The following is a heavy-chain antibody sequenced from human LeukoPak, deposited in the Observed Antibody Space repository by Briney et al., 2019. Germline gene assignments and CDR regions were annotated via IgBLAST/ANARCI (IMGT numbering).Heavy chain of an antibody. CDR2: IIPIFGTA. J-gene: IGHJ4*02. CDR1: GGTFSSYA. V-gene: IGHV1-69*13. CDR3: ARTSHYVDIAATIPYGIYYFDY. D-gene: IGHD5-12*01. Sequence: SVKVSCKASGGTFSSYAISWVRQAPGQGLEWMGGIIPIFGTANYAQKFQGRVTITADESTSTAYMELSSLRSEDTAVYYCARTSHYVDIAATIPYGIYYFDYWGQGTLVTVSS.